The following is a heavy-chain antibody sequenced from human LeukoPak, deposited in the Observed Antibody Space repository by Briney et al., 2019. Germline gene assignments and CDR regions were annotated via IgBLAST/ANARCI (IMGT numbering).Heavy chain of an antibody. CDR3: ARDSSSWPPVNLFSDY. D-gene: IGHD6-13*01. J-gene: IGHJ4*02. V-gene: IGHV3-7*01. CDR2: IKQDGSEK. Sequence: GGSLRLSCAASGFTFSSYWMSWVRQAPGKGLEWVANIKQDGSEKYYVNSVKGRFTISRDNAKNSLYLQMNSLRAEDTAVYYCARDSSSWPPVNLFSDYWGQGTLVTVSS. CDR1: GFTFSSYW.